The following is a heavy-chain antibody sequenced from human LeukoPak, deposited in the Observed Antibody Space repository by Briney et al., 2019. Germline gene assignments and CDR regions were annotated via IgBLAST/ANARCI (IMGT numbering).Heavy chain of an antibody. CDR1: AFTSSTYW. D-gene: IGHD1-26*01. CDR3: ARGAKWAYYFDY. J-gene: IGHJ4*02. Sequence: GGSLRLSCAASAFTSSTYWMHWVRQAPGRGLEWVSRINGDESSTNYADSVKGRFTISRDNAKDTLYLHLNSLTAEDTAVYYCARGAKWAYYFDYWGQGTLVTVSS. V-gene: IGHV3-74*01. CDR2: INGDESST.